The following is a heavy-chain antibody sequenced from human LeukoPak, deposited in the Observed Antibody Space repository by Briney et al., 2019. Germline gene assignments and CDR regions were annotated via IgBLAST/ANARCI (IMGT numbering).Heavy chain of an antibody. V-gene: IGHV3-48*02. CDR3: ARDYDWAFDF. J-gene: IGHJ4*02. Sequence: PGGSLRLSCAASGFPFGSYVMSWVRQAPGKGLEWIAYINHNAEAIYYPDFVKGRFIISRDNAKKSLFLQMNDLRDEDPAVYYCARDYDWAFDFWGQGTLVTVSS. CDR1: GFPFGSYV. CDR2: INHNAEAI. D-gene: IGHD3-9*01.